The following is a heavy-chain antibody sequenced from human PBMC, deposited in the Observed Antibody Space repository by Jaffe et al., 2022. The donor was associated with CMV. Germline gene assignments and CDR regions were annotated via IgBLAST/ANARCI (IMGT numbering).Heavy chain of an antibody. J-gene: IGHJ5*02. Sequence: EVQLVQSGAEVKKPGESLRISCKGSGYSFTSYWISWVRQMPGKGLEWMGRIDPSDSYTNYSPSFQGHVTISADKSISTAYLQWSSLKASDTAMYYCARHPAPIVVVVAATFFGFDPWGQGTLVTVSS. D-gene: IGHD2-15*01. CDR2: IDPSDSYT. V-gene: IGHV5-10-1*03. CDR3: ARHPAPIVVVVAATFFGFDP. CDR1: GYSFTSYW.